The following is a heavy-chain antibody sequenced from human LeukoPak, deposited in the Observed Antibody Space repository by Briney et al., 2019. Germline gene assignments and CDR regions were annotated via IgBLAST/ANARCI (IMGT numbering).Heavy chain of an antibody. J-gene: IGHJ4*02. CDR3: ARNDYGDYGFPDY. CDR1: GFTFSSYG. Sequence: GGSLRLSCAASGFTFSSYGMHWVRQAPGKGLEWVAVISYDGSNKYYADSVKGRFTISRDNSKNTLYLQMNSLRAEDTAVYYCARNDYGDYGFPDYWGQGTLVTVSS. V-gene: IGHV3-30*03. CDR2: ISYDGSNK. D-gene: IGHD4-17*01.